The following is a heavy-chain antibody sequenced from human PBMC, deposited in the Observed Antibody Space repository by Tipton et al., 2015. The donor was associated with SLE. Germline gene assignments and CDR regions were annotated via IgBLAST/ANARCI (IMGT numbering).Heavy chain of an antibody. V-gene: IGHV4-31*03. CDR3: ARTLSNFFDP. J-gene: IGHJ5*02. Sequence: PGLVKPSETLALTCTVSDGSISSGSNYWTWIRQHPGKGLEWIGHISNSGSTYYTPSLKSRVTISVDTSKSHFSLKLSSVTAADTAVYYCARTLSNFFDPWGQGTLVTVSS. CDR1: DGSISSGSNY. D-gene: IGHD3-16*01. CDR2: ISNSGST.